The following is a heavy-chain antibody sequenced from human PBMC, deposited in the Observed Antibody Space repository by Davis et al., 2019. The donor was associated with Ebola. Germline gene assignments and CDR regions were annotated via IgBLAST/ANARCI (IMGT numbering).Heavy chain of an antibody. D-gene: IGHD2-21*01. CDR3: AKSDKLDY. V-gene: IGHV3-48*01. CDR1: GFTFSSYS. CDR2: ISSGGTTV. J-gene: IGHJ4*02. Sequence: GESLKISCAASGFTFSSYSMNWVRQAPGKGLEWVSYISSGGTTVYYADSVKGRFTISRDNSKNTLYLQMNSLRAEDTAVYYCAKSDKLDYWGQGTLVTVSS.